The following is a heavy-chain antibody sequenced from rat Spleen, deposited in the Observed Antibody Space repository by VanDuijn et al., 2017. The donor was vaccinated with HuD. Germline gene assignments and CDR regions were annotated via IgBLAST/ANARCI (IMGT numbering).Heavy chain of an antibody. CDR3: TRDLAAGYYYFDY. CDR1: GFSLTSYN. V-gene: IGHV2-32*01. D-gene: IGHD1-2*01. CDR2: MWSGGNT. Sequence: QVQLKESGPGLVQPSQTLSLTCTVAGFSLTSYNVHWVRQPPGKGLEWMGVMWSGGNTAYNSALKSRLSISRDTSKSQVFLKINSLQTEDTAIYYCTRDLAAGYYYFDYWGQGVMVTVSS. J-gene: IGHJ2*01.